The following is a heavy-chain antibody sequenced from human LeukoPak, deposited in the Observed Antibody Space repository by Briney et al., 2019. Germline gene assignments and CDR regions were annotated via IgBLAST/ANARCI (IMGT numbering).Heavy chain of an antibody. CDR2: IYYSGST. Sequence: PSETLSLTCTVSGGSISSYYWSWIRQPPGKGLEWIGYIYYSGSTNYNPSLKSRVTISVDTSKNQFSLKLSSVTAADTAVYYCARGGYCSGGSCRRPSYFDYWGQGTLVTVSS. J-gene: IGHJ4*02. V-gene: IGHV4-59*01. D-gene: IGHD2-15*01. CDR1: GGSISSYY. CDR3: ARGGYCSGGSCRRPSYFDY.